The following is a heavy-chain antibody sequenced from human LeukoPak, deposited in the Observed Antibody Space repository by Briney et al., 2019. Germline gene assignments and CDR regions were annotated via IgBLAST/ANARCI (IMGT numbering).Heavy chain of an antibody. CDR1: GYTFTNYD. J-gene: IGHJ1*01. CDR2: MNPNSGNS. CDR3: ASPSEGSGTLEYFQH. V-gene: IGHV1-8*01. Sequence: ASVKVSCKASGYTFTNYDINWVRQATGQGLEWMGYMNPNSGNSAYAQKFQGRVTITTDESTSTAYMELSSLRSEDTAVYYCASPSEGSGTLEYFQHWGQGTLVTVSS. D-gene: IGHD3-10*01.